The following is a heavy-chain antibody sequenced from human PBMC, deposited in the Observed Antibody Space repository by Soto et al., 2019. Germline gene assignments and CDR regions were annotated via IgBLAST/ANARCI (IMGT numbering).Heavy chain of an antibody. Sequence: PGGSLRLSCAASGFTFSSYGMHWVRQAPGKGPEWVSVISFDGSNKYYADSVKGRFTISRDNSKNTLYLQMNSLRVEDTAVYYCEKSFREGPERGYWSQGTLVIVSS. CDR2: ISFDGSNK. CDR1: GFTFSSYG. V-gene: IGHV3-30*18. J-gene: IGHJ4*02. D-gene: IGHD1-1*01. CDR3: EKSFREGPERGY.